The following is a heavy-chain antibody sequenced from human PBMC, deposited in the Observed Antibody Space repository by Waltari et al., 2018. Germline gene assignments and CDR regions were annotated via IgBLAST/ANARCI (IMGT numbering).Heavy chain of an antibody. CDR3: ATIPSGYYGY. Sequence: EVQLVQSGAEVKKPGASVKVSCKASGYTFTSYDINWVRQATGKGLEWMGRVDPEDGETIYAEKFQGRVTITADTSTDTAYMELSSLRSEDTAVYYCATIPSGYYGYWGQGTLVTVSS. V-gene: IGHV1-69-2*01. CDR2: VDPEDGET. D-gene: IGHD3-22*01. CDR1: GYTFTSYD. J-gene: IGHJ4*02.